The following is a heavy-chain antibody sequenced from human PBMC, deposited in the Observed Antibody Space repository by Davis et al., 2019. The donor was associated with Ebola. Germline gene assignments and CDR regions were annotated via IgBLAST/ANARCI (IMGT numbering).Heavy chain of an antibody. D-gene: IGHD5-18*01. CDR1: GYTFTSYA. CDR2: IIPIFGTA. Sequence: AASVKVSCKASGYTFTSYAISWVRQAPGQGLEWMGGIIPIFGTANYAQKFQGRVTITADKSTSTAYMELSSLRSEDTAVYYCARASLAMDLYYYYGMDVWGQGTTVTVSS. CDR3: ARASLAMDLYYYYGMDV. J-gene: IGHJ6*02. V-gene: IGHV1-69*06.